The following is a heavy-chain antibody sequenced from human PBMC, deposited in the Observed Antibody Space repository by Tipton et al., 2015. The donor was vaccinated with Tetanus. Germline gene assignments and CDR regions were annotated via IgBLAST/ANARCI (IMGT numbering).Heavy chain of an antibody. CDR2: INGHGTNT. D-gene: IGHD2-2*01. CDR3: ARDSPDILLVPAV. J-gene: IGHJ4*02. CDR1: GFTFSTYW. V-gene: IGHV3-74*01. Sequence: SLRLSCAASGFTFSTYWMHWVRQAPGKGPMWVSRINGHGTNTAYADSVKGRFTISRDNAKNTLYLQMNSLRAEDTAVYYCARDSPDILLVPAVWGQGTLVTVSS.